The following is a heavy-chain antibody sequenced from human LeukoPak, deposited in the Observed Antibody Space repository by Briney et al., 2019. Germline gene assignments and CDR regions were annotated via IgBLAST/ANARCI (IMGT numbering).Heavy chain of an antibody. CDR3: ARYISGTSQVFDY. J-gene: IGHJ4*02. Sequence: PSETLSLTCTVSGGSISSYYWSWIRQPQGKGLEWIGYIYCSGSTNYNPSFKSRVTISVDTSKNQFALKLSSVTAADTAVYYCARYISGTSQVFDYWGQGTLVTVSS. CDR1: GGSISSYY. V-gene: IGHV4-59*01. D-gene: IGHD1-26*01. CDR2: IYCSGST.